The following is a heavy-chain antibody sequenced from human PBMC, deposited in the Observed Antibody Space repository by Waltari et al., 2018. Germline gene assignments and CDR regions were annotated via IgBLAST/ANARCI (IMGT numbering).Heavy chain of an antibody. V-gene: IGHV1-18*04. Sequence: QVQLVQSGAEVKKPGASVKVSCKASGYTLTSYGITWVRQAPGQGLEWMGWFSTDNGNTDYAQKRQGRVTMTTDTSTSTAYMELRSLRSDDTAVYYCARSWGCGGDCYAHFDYWGQGTLVTVSS. J-gene: IGHJ4*02. CDR1: GYTLTSYG. D-gene: IGHD2-21*02. CDR3: ARSWGCGGDCYAHFDY. CDR2: FSTDNGNT.